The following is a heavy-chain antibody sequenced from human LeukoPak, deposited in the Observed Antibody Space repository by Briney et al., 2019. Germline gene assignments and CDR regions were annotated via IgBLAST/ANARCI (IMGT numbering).Heavy chain of an antibody. CDR2: ISSSSSYV. J-gene: IGHJ4*02. Sequence: GGSLRLSCAASGFTFSSYSMNWVRQAPGKGLEWVSSISSSSSYVYYADSVKSRFTISRDNAKNSLYLQMNSLRAEDTAVYYCARDIVVVPATLGYWGQGTLVTVSS. CDR3: ARDIVVVPATLGY. CDR1: GFTFSSYS. D-gene: IGHD2-2*01. V-gene: IGHV3-21*01.